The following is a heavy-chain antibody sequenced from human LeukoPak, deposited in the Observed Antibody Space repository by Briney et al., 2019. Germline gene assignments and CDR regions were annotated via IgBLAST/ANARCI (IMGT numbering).Heavy chain of an antibody. J-gene: IGHJ4*02. D-gene: IGHD5-18*01. CDR3: ARDLSGVTGYTYGRGIDY. V-gene: IGHV3-7*01. Sequence: GGSLRLSCAASGFTFSNAWMSWVRQAPGKGLEWVANIKKDGSEKYYVDAVKGRFTISRDNAKTSLYLQMNSLRAEDTAVYYCARDLSGVTGYTYGRGIDYWGQGTLVTVSS. CDR2: IKKDGSEK. CDR1: GFTFSNAW.